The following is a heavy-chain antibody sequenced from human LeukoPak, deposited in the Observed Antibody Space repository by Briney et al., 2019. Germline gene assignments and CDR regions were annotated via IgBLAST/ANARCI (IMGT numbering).Heavy chain of an antibody. D-gene: IGHD4-17*01. CDR3: AKAPSEAPTAYFDL. V-gene: IGHV3-23*01. Sequence: GGSLRLSCAASGFTFSSYDMNWVRQAPGKGLEWVSTISGSGGTTYYADSVKGRFTISRDNSKNTLYLQMNSLRAEDTAVYYCAKAPSEAPTAYFDLWGRGTLVTVSS. CDR2: ISGSGGTT. CDR1: GFTFSSYD. J-gene: IGHJ2*01.